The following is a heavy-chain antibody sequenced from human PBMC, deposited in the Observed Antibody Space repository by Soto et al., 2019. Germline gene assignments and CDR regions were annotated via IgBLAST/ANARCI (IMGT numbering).Heavy chain of an antibody. D-gene: IGHD2-2*01. V-gene: IGHV1-2*04. CDR1: GYTFTGYY. Sequence: ASVKVSCKASGYTFTGYYMHWVRQAPGQGLEWMGWINPNSGGTNYAQKFQGWVTMTRDTSISTAYMELSRLRSDDTAVYYCARDSWGCSSTSCYGGYYYGMDVWGQGTTVTVSS. J-gene: IGHJ6*02. CDR2: INPNSGGT. CDR3: ARDSWGCSSTSCYGGYYYGMDV.